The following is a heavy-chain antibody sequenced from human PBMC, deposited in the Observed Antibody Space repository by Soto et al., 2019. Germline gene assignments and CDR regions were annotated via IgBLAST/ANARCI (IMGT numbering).Heavy chain of an antibody. D-gene: IGHD2-2*01. CDR2: IYYSGST. CDR3: ERHRRDQAIDY. Sequence: SDPLSLTVTVSGVSIRIYYWSWIRQPPGKGLEWIGYIYYSGSTNYNPSLKSRVTISVDTSKNQFSLKLSSVTAADTAVYYCERHRRDQAIDYWGQGTLVTVSS. CDR1: GVSIRIYY. V-gene: IGHV4-59*01. J-gene: IGHJ4*02.